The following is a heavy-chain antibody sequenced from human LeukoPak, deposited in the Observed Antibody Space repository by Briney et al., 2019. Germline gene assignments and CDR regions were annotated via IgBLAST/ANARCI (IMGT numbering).Heavy chain of an antibody. CDR1: GFTFSSYA. D-gene: IGHD2-2*01. CDR3: AWGYCSSTSCSIFDY. J-gene: IGHJ4*02. Sequence: GGSLRLSCAASGFTFSSYAMSWVRQAPGEGLEWVSAISGSGGSTYYADFVKGRFTISRDNSKNTLYLQMNSLRAEDTAVYYCAWGYCSSTSCSIFDYWGQGTLVTVSS. CDR2: ISGSGGST. V-gene: IGHV3-23*01.